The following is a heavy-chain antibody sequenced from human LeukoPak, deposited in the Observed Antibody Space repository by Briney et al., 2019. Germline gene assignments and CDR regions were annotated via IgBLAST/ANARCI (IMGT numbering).Heavy chain of an antibody. CDR3: AKEPEYSSSPWPDY. J-gene: IGHJ4*02. Sequence: PGGSLRLSCAASGFTFSSYAMSWVRQAPGKGLEWVSSISGSGGSTYYADSVKGRFTISRDNSKNTLYLQMNSLRAEDTAVYYCAKEPEYSSSPWPDYWGQGTLDTVSS. D-gene: IGHD6-6*01. CDR1: GFTFSSYA. CDR2: ISGSGGST. V-gene: IGHV3-23*01.